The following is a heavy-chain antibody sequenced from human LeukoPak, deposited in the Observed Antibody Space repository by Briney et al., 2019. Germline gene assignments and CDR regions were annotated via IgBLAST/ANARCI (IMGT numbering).Heavy chain of an antibody. CDR2: ISSSSSYI. CDR3: ARSITIFGVVIMHFGY. J-gene: IGHJ4*02. V-gene: IGHV3-21*01. D-gene: IGHD3-3*01. CDR1: GFTFISYS. Sequence: GGALRLSCAASGFTFISYSMTRVRQAPGKGLEWVSSISSSSSYIYYADSVKGRFTISRDNARSSLYLQMNSLRAEDTAVYYCARSITIFGVVIMHFGYWGQGTLVTVSS.